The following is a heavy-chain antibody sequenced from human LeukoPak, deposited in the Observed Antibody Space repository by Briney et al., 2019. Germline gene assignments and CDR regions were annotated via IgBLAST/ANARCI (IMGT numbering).Heavy chain of an antibody. Sequence: SETLSLTCAVYGGSFSGYYWSWIRQPPGKGLEWIGEINHSGSTNYNPSLKSRVTISVDTSKNQFSLKLSSVTAADTAVYYCARGSITMIVVVVAFDIWGQGTMVTVSS. D-gene: IGHD3-22*01. CDR1: GGSFSGYY. V-gene: IGHV4-34*01. J-gene: IGHJ3*02. CDR2: INHSGST. CDR3: ARGSITMIVVVVAFDI.